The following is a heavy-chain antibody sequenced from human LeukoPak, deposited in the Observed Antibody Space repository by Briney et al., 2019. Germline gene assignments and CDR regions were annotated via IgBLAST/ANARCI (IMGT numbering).Heavy chain of an antibody. CDR3: ARSYYGSGSYSSGMDV. Sequence: ASVKVSCKASGYTFTSYDINWVRQATGQGLEWMGWMNPNSGNTGYAQKFQGRVTMTRNTSISTAYMELSSLRSEDTAVYYCARSYYGSGSYSSGMDVWGQGTTVTVSS. V-gene: IGHV1-8*01. D-gene: IGHD3-10*01. CDR1: GYTFTSYD. J-gene: IGHJ6*02. CDR2: MNPNSGNT.